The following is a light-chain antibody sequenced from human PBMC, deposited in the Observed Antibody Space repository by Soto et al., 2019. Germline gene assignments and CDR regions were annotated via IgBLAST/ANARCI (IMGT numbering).Light chain of an antibody. V-gene: IGKV1-12*01. Sequence: DIQLTQSPSSVSASVGDRVTITCRASQDISSWLAWYQQKPGKAPKLLIYSASSLHTWVPPRFSGRGSGTEFALTITSRQPEDFETYYCQQVNIFPRVTFGPGTKVDIK. CDR1: QDISSW. CDR2: SAS. J-gene: IGKJ3*01. CDR3: QQVNIFPRVT.